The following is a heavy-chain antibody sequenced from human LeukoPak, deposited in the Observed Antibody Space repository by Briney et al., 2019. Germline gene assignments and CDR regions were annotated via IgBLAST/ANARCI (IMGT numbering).Heavy chain of an antibody. J-gene: IGHJ3*02. D-gene: IGHD2-2*01. Sequence: ASETLSLTCAVYGGSFSGYYWSWIRQPPGKGLEWIGEINHSGSTNYNPSLKSRVTISVDTSKNQFSLKLTSVTAADTAVYYCARYDCSTTSCYPFDIWGQGTMVTVSS. CDR1: GGSFSGYY. CDR3: ARYDCSTTSCYPFDI. V-gene: IGHV4-34*01. CDR2: INHSGST.